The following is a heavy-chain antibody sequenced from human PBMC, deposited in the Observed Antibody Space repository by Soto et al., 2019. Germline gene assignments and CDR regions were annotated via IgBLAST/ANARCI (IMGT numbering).Heavy chain of an antibody. Sequence: SETLSLTCTVSGGSISRNNYFWGRLRPPPGKGLEWIGYMYYSGSTDCNPSLKSRVTISVDTSKNQFSLKLSSVTAADTAVYYCARYSGYEGLRFDPWGQGTLVTVSS. D-gene: IGHD5-12*01. CDR1: GGSISRNNYF. CDR2: MYYSGST. CDR3: ARYSGYEGLRFDP. J-gene: IGHJ5*02. V-gene: IGHV4-30-4*08.